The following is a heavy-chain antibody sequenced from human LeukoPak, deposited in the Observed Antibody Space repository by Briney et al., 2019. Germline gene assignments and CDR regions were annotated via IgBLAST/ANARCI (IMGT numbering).Heavy chain of an antibody. D-gene: IGHD1-14*01. CDR1: GFSFSTWS. Sequence: GGSLRLSCAASGFSFSTWSINWVRQAPGKGLEWVSSISSNSRYIYYADSVKGRFTISRDNAENSLFLQMNSLRAEDTAVYYCARENHGSFDYWGQETLVTVSS. CDR3: ARENHGSFDY. J-gene: IGHJ4*02. V-gene: IGHV3-21*01. CDR2: ISSNSRYI.